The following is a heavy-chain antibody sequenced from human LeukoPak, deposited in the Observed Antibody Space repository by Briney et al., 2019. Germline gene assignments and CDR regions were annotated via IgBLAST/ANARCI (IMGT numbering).Heavy chain of an antibody. J-gene: IGHJ4*02. V-gene: IGHV5-51*01. D-gene: IGHD2-21*01. CDR2: IFLDDSQI. Sequence: GESLKISCKESDHTLNIYWNAWVRQMPGRGLEWMGIIFLDDSQIEYNPSFQGQITISADKSVKTAYLQWDSLQTSDTALYYCATSTYSVAAHIDYWGQGTPVAVST. CDR1: DHTLNIYW. CDR3: ATSTYSVAAHIDY.